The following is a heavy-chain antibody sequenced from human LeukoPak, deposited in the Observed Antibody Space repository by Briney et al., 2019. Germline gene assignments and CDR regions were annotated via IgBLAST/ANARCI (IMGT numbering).Heavy chain of an antibody. CDR3: ARVAASGYNYVLGAFDI. V-gene: IGHV4-59*01. J-gene: IGHJ3*02. CDR2: IYYSGST. Sequence: SETLSLTCTVSGGSISSYYWSRIRQPPGKGLEWIGYIYYSGSTNYNPSLKSRVTISVDTSKNQFSLTLSSVTAADTAVYYCARVAASGYNYVLGAFDIGGKGTMVTVS. CDR1: GGSISSYY. D-gene: IGHD5-12*01.